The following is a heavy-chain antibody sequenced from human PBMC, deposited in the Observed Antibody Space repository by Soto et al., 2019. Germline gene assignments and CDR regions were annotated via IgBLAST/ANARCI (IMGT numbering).Heavy chain of an antibody. CDR3: ASPTIKTIAAAASTTGCYMDV. V-gene: IGHV4-39*01. CDR1: GGSMSSSRYY. CDR2: IYYSGST. Sequence: PSGTLSLTCTFCGGSMSSSRYYGGWIRQPPGKGLEWIGSIYYSGSTYYNPSLKSRVTISVDTSKNQSSLKLSSVTAADTAVYYCASPTIKTIAAAASTTGCYMDVWGKGTTVTVSS. D-gene: IGHD6-13*01. J-gene: IGHJ6*03.